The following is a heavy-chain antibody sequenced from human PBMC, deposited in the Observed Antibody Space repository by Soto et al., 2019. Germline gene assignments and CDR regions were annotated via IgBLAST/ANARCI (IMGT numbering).Heavy chain of an antibody. Sequence: QVQLVQSGAEVKKPGSSVKVSCKASGGTFSSYAISWVRQAPGQGLEWMGGIIPIFGTANYAQKFQGRVTITADKSTSTAYMGLSSLRSEDTAVYYCARYDFWSGYSKATMYYWGQGTLVTVSS. V-gene: IGHV1-69*06. CDR2: IIPIFGTA. J-gene: IGHJ4*02. D-gene: IGHD3-3*01. CDR1: GGTFSSYA. CDR3: ARYDFWSGYSKATMYY.